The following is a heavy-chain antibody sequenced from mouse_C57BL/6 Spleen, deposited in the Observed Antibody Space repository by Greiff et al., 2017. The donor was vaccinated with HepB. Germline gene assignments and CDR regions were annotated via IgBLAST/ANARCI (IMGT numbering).Heavy chain of an antibody. Sequence: QVHVKQSGAELVKPGASVKLSCKASGYTFTSYWMHWVKQRPGRGLEWIGRIDPNSGGTKYNEKFKSKATLTVDKPSSTAYMQLSSLTSEDSAVYYCARDYGSSAYYLDYWGQGTTLTVSS. D-gene: IGHD1-1*01. CDR1: GYTFTSYW. V-gene: IGHV1-72*01. CDR2: IDPNSGGT. J-gene: IGHJ2*01. CDR3: ARDYGSSAYYLDY.